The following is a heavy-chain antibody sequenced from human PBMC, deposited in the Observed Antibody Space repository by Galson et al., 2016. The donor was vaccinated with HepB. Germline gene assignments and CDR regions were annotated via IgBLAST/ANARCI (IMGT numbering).Heavy chain of an antibody. CDR2: IWYDGANK. Sequence: SLRLSCAASGFTFSGYGMHWVRQAPGKGLEWVAVIWYDGANKYYADSVKGRFTISRDNSNNTLYLQIHSLRAEDTAVYYCARDVAVAGTGVDYWGQGTLVSVSS. J-gene: IGHJ4*02. CDR3: ARDVAVAGTGVDY. D-gene: IGHD6-19*01. V-gene: IGHV3-33*01. CDR1: GFTFSGYG.